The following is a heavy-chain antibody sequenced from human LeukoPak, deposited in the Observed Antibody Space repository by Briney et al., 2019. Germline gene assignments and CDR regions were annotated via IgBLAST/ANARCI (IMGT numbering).Heavy chain of an antibody. CDR1: GFTFSSYS. J-gene: IGHJ4*02. D-gene: IGHD1-26*01. CDR2: ISSSSSYI. Sequence: KSGGSLRLSCAASGFTFSSYSMNWVRQAPGKGLEWVSSISSSSSYIYYADSVKGRFTISRDNAKNSLYLQMNSLRAEDTAVYYCAREGKIVGATFDYWGQGTLVTVSS. CDR3: AREGKIVGATFDY. V-gene: IGHV3-21*01.